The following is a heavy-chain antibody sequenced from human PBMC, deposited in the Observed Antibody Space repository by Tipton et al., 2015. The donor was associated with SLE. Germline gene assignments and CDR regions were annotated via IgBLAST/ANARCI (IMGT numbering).Heavy chain of an antibody. J-gene: IGHJ4*02. Sequence: SLSLSCAASGFTFSSYSLNWVRKAPGKGLELVSYISTSSSNIYYADSVKGRITISRENAKNSLYLQMSSLRAEDTAVYYCARGVGDWGQGTLVTVSS. CDR2: ISTSSSNI. V-gene: IGHV3-48*04. CDR1: GFTFSSYS. D-gene: IGHD3-16*01. CDR3: ARGVGD.